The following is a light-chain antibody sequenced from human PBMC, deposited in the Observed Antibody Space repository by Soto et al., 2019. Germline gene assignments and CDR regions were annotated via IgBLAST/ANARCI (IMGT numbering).Light chain of an antibody. CDR3: SSYADSTLL. J-gene: IGLJ2*01. CDR2: EVS. Sequence: QSALTQLPSASGSLGQSVSISCPGTSSDFGGYNYVSWDQQHPGKAPKLMIYEVSKRPSGVPDRFSGSKSGNTASLIVSGLQAEDEADYYCSSYADSTLLFGGGTKVTVL. CDR1: SSDFGGYNY. V-gene: IGLV2-8*01.